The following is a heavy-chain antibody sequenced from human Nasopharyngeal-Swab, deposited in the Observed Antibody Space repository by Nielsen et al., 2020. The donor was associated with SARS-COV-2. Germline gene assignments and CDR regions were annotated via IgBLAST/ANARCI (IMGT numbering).Heavy chain of an antibody. V-gene: IGHV7-4-1*02. CDR3: ARGPRYYYDSSGYYQTETINDY. Sequence: ASVKVSCKASGYTFTSYAMNWVRQAPGQGLEWMGWINTNTGNPTYAQGFTGRFVFSLDTSVSTAYLRISSLKAEDTAVYYCARGPRYYYDSSGYYQTETINDYWGQGTLVTVSS. J-gene: IGHJ4*02. D-gene: IGHD3-22*01. CDR1: GYTFTSYA. CDR2: INTNTGNP.